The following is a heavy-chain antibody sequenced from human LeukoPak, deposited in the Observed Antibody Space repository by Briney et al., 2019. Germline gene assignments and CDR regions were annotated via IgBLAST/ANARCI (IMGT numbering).Heavy chain of an antibody. Sequence: GGSLRLSCAASGFTFSDYYINWFRQPLGKGLEGVSSISSSGSAIFYADSVRRRFTISRDNAKNSLFLQMNSLRAEDTAVYYCARDLDVVVGPAHYDALDLWGQGTTVTVS. J-gene: IGHJ3*01. CDR1: GFTFSDYY. V-gene: IGHV3-11*04. D-gene: IGHD2-15*01. CDR2: ISSSGSAI. CDR3: ARDLDVVVGPAHYDALDL.